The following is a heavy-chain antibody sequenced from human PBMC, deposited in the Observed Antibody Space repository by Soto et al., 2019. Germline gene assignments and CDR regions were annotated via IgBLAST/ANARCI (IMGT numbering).Heavy chain of an antibody. CDR1: GGTFSSYA. D-gene: IGHD3-10*01. J-gene: IGHJ6*02. V-gene: IGHV1-69*06. Sequence: SVKVSCKASGGTFSSYAISWVRQAPGQGLEWMGGIIPIFGTANYAQKFQGRVTITADKSTSTAYMELSSLRSEDTAVYYCARDPTYGSGMGYYGMDVWGQGTTVTVSS. CDR3: ARDPTYGSGMGYYGMDV. CDR2: IIPIFGTA.